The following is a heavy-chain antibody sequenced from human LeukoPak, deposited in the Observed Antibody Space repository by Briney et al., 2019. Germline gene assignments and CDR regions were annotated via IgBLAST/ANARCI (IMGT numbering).Heavy chain of an antibody. CDR2: IYTSGST. CDR3: AGEGWFGELLVLFDY. J-gene: IGHJ4*02. CDR1: GGSISSYY. D-gene: IGHD3-10*01. V-gene: IGHV4-4*07. Sequence: PSETLSLTCTVSGGSISSYYWSWIRQPAGKGLEWIGRIYTSGSTNYNPSLKSRVTMSVDTSKNQFSLKLSSVTAADTAVYYCAGEGWFGELLVLFDYWGQGTLVTVSS.